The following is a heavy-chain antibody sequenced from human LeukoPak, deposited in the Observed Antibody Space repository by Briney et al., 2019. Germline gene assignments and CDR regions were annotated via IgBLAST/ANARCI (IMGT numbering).Heavy chain of an antibody. J-gene: IGHJ5*02. CDR3: ARLGQQLILWFDP. D-gene: IGHD6-13*01. CDR1: GYILTDYG. V-gene: IGHV1-18*01. CDR2: INSYTEDT. Sequence: ASVKVSCKASGYILTDYGITWVRQAPGQGLEWMGWINSYTEDTDYAQKFQGRVTMTIDTSTSTAYMELSSLTSADTAVYSCARLGQQLILWFDPWGQGTLVTVSS.